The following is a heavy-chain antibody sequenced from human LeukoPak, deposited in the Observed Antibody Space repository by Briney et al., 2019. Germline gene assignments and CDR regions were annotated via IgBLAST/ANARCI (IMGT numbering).Heavy chain of an antibody. Sequence: GASVKVSCKPSGYTFTGFYLHWVRRAPGQGLQWMGWVNPKNGATKYSQTFRGRVTMTRDTSIDTAYVELSSLTSDDTAIYYCARPTHRLTVTTAIDYWGQGTLVTVSS. D-gene: IGHD4-17*01. CDR3: ARPTHRLTVTTAIDY. CDR2: VNPKNGAT. J-gene: IGHJ4*02. V-gene: IGHV1-2*02. CDR1: GYTFTGFY.